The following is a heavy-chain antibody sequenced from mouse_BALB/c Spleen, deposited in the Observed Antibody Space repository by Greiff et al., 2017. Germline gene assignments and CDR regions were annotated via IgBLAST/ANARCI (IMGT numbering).Heavy chain of an antibody. CDR2: IYPGGGYT. CDR3: ARLRGYAMDY. CDR1: GYTFTNYW. J-gene: IGHJ4*01. Sequence: QVHVKQPGAELVKPGASVKLSCKAAGYTFTNYWIGWVKQRPGHGLEWIGDIYPGGGYTNYNEKFKGKATLTADTSSSTAYMQLSSLTSEDSAIYYCARLRGYAMDYWGQGTSVTVSS. V-gene: IGHV1-63*02.